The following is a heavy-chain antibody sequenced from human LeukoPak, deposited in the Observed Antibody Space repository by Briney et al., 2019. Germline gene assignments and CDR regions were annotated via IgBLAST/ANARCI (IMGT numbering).Heavy chain of an antibody. J-gene: IGHJ6*03. CDR2: ISYSGST. Sequence: PSETLSLTCTVSGGSGSSDSWSWTRQPPGQGLEWIGYISYSGSTSYNPSLKSRVTISVDPSKSQLSLKLRSVTAADTAVYYCARRTRSSSYTYGDAYYYYYMDVWGKGTTVIVS. D-gene: IGHD5-18*01. CDR1: GGSGSSDS. CDR3: ARRTRSSSYTYGDAYYYYYMDV. V-gene: IGHV4-59*02.